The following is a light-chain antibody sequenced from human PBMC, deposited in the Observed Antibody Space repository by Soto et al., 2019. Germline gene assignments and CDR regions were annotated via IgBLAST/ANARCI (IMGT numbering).Light chain of an antibody. CDR2: DVT. CDR1: SSDIGGYNY. J-gene: IGLJ2*01. CDR3: SSYTSSSTQV. V-gene: IGLV2-14*01. Sequence: QSALTQPASVSGSPGQSITLSCTGTSSDIGGYNYVSWYQQHPGKAPTLMIYDVTNRPSGVSNRFSGSKSGNTASLTISGLQTEDEADYYCSSYTSSSTQVFGGGTKLTVL.